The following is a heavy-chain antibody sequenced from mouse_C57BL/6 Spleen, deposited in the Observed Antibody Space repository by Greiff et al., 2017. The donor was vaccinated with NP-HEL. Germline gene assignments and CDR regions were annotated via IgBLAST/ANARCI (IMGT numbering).Heavy chain of an antibody. J-gene: IGHJ1*03. CDR1: GYTFTSYW. Sequence: QVQLQQSGAELVRPGSSVKLSCKASGYTFTSYWMHWVKQRPIQGLEWIGNIDPSDSETHYNQKFKDKATLPVDKSSSTAYMQLSSLTSEDSAVYYCARSITTVVGGYFDVWGTGTTVTVSS. D-gene: IGHD1-1*01. CDR3: ARSITTVVGGYFDV. V-gene: IGHV1-52*01. CDR2: IDPSDSET.